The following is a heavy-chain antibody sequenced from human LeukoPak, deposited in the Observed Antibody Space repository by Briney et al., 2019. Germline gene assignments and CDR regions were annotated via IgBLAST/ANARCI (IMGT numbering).Heavy chain of an antibody. CDR1: GFTFSSYW. J-gene: IGHJ4*02. CDR2: IASDGSST. Sequence: PGGSLRLSCAASGFTFSSYWMNWVRQAPGKGLVWVSRIASDGSSTTYADSVKGRFTISRDSAKNTLYLQMNSLRAEDTAVYYCAGSLYSSSSIDYWGQGTLVTVSS. V-gene: IGHV3-74*01. CDR3: AGSLYSSSSIDY. D-gene: IGHD6-13*01.